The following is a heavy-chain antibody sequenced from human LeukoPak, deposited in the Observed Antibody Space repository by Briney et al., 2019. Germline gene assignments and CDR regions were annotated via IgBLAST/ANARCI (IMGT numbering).Heavy chain of an antibody. V-gene: IGHV7-4-1*02. J-gene: IGHJ4*02. CDR2: INTNTGNP. D-gene: IGHD3-3*01. Sequence: ASVKVSCKASGYTFTSYAMNWVRQAPGQGLEWMGWINTNTGNPTYAQGFTGQFVFSLDTSVSTAYLQISSLKAGDTAVYYCARGHYDFWSGYYGGGWYYFDYWGQGTLVTVSS. CDR3: ARGHYDFWSGYYGGGWYYFDY. CDR1: GYTFTSYA.